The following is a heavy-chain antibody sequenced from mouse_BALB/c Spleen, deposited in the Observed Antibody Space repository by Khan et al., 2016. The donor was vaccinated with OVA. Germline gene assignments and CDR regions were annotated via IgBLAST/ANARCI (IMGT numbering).Heavy chain of an antibody. CDR3: ARSDYYSTYAMDY. J-gene: IGHJ4*01. D-gene: IGHD2-5*01. CDR1: GYIFTSYW. CDR2: IYPGTGST. Sequence: VQLQESGAELVRPGASVKLSCKTSGYIFTSYWIHWVKQRSGQGLAWIARIYPGTGSTYYNERFKGKATLTADKSSTTAYMQLSSLKSEDAAVXFCARSDYYSTYAMDYWGQGTSVTVSS. V-gene: IGHV1S132*01.